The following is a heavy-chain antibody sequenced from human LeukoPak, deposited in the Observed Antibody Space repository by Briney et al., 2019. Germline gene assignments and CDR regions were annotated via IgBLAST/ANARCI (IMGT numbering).Heavy chain of an antibody. D-gene: IGHD1-26*01. J-gene: IGHJ4*02. V-gene: IGHV3-23*01. Sequence: PGGSLRLSCADSGFTFSSYAMSWVRQAPGKGLEWVSSITGGGYSTYYADSVKGRFTISRDNSGNTLFLHMDSLRAEDTAVYYCAKDASYSGTYIANFDYWGQGTLVTVSS. CDR3: AKDASYSGTYIANFDY. CDR2: ITGGGYST. CDR1: GFTFSSYA.